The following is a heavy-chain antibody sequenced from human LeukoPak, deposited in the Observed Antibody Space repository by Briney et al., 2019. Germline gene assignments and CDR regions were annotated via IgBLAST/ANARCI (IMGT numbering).Heavy chain of an antibody. V-gene: IGHV4-59*01. D-gene: IGHD1-26*01. Sequence: PSETLSLTCTVSGGSISGYYWSWIRQPPGKGLECIGYIYYSGSTNYNPSLKSRVTISVDTSKNQFSLKLSPVTAADTAVYYCARLGATNPFYFDYWGQGILVTVSS. CDR2: IYYSGST. CDR3: ARLGATNPFYFDY. CDR1: GGSISGYY. J-gene: IGHJ4*02.